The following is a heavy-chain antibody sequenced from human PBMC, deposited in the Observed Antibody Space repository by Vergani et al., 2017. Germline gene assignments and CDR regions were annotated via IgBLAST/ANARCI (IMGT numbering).Heavy chain of an antibody. J-gene: IGHJ5*02. CDR3: ARHSTVEWLVKLGWIDP. V-gene: IGHV4-39*01. CDR2: IYYSGST. D-gene: IGHD6-19*01. Sequence: QLQLQESGPGLVKPSATLSLTCSGSGASIRSSNYYWGWIRQPPGKGLEWIASIYYSGSTYYNPSLKSRVTISVDTSKNQFSLKLGSVTAADTAVYFCARHSTVEWLVKLGWIDPWGQGILVTVSS. CDR1: GASIRSSNYY.